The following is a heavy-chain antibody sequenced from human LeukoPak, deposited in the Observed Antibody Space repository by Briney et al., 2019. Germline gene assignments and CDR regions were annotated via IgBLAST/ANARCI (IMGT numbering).Heavy chain of an antibody. D-gene: IGHD5-12*01. CDR3: AKDIGQGNSGYDNDYYYGMDV. CDR1: GFTFSSYA. CDR2: ISGSGGST. J-gene: IGHJ6*02. V-gene: IGHV3-23*01. Sequence: PGGSLRLSCAASGFTFSSYAMSWVRQAPGKGLEWVSAISGSGGSTYYADSVKGRFTISRDNSMNTLYLQMNSLRAEDTAVYYCAKDIGQGNSGYDNDYYYGMDVWGQGTTVTVSS.